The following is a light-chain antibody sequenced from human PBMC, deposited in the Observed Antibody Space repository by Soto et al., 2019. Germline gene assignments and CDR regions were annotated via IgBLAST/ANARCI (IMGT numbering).Light chain of an antibody. Sequence: QSVLAQPPSPSGSPGQSVTISCTGTSSDVGAFNYVSWYQQHPGKAPKLMIFEINKRPSGVPDRFSGSKSGNTASLTVSGLQAEDEADYYCSSYAGTNIYVFGGGTKVTVL. J-gene: IGLJ1*01. CDR3: SSYAGTNIYV. CDR2: EIN. V-gene: IGLV2-8*01. CDR1: SSDVGAFNY.